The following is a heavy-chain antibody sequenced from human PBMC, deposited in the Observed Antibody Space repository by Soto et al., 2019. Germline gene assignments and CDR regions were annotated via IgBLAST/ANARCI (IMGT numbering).Heavy chain of an antibody. V-gene: IGHV3-21*06. CDR3: ARTIIAFGEVIASHRLDP. D-gene: IGHD3-16*02. CDR2: ISGGGSFI. Sequence: PGGSLRLSCAVSGFSFSDYSMNWVRQAPGRGLEWVASISGGGSFIYYADSVRGRFTISRDNAKNSLSLQMNSLGDEDTATYYCARTIIAFGEVIASHRLDPRGQGPLVTVSS. J-gene: IGHJ5*02. CDR1: GFSFSDYS.